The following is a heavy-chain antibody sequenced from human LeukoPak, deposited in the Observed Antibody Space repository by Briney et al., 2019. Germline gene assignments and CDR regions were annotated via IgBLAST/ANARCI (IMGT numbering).Heavy chain of an antibody. CDR1: GGSFSGYY. CDR2: INHSGST. CDR3: ARGRTRGFDY. V-gene: IGHV4-34*01. Sequence: SGTLSLTCAVYGGSFSGYYWSWIRQPPGKGLEWIGEINHSGSTNYNPSLKSRVTISVDTSKNQFSLKLSSVTAADTAVYYCARGRTRGFDYWGQGTLVTVSS. J-gene: IGHJ4*02. D-gene: IGHD3-10*01.